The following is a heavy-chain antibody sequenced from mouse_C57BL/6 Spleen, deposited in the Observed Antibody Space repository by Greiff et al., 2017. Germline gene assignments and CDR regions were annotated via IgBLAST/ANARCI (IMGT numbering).Heavy chain of an antibody. D-gene: IGHD2-4*01. V-gene: IGHV1-82*01. CDR2: IYPGDGDT. Sequence: VQLQQSGPELVKPGASVKISCKASGYAFSSSWMNWVKQRPGKGLEWIGRIYPGDGDTNYNGKFKGKATLTADKSSSTAYMQLSSLTSEDSAVYFCAREGDYDGGYYFDYWGQGTTLTVSS. CDR1: GYAFSSSW. CDR3: AREGDYDGGYYFDY. J-gene: IGHJ2*01.